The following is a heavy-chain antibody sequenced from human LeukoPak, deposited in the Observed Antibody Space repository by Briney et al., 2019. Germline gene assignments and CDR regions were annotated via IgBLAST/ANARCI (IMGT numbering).Heavy chain of an antibody. CDR3: AREGHYGMDV. CDR1: GGSISSYY. V-gene: IGHV4-59*01. J-gene: IGHJ6*02. CDR2: IYYSGST. Sequence: SETLSLTCTVSGGSISSYYWSWIRQPPGKRREWIGYIYYSGSTNYNPSLKSRVTISVDTSKNQFSLKLSSVTAADTAVYYCAREGHYGMDVWGQGTTVTVSS.